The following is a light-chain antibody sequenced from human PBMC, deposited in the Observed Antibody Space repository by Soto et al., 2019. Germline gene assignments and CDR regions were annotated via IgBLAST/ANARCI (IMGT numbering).Light chain of an antibody. CDR3: QQRSDWPPELT. CDR2: DAS. V-gene: IGKV3D-20*02. Sequence: ENLLTQSPDTLSLSAGERATLFCRASEIINSGYLAWYQQKPGRAPRLLIYDASKRATGIPARFSGSASGTDFTLTISSLEPGDFAVYYCQQRSDWPPELTFGGGTKVEIK. CDR1: EIINSGY. J-gene: IGKJ4*01.